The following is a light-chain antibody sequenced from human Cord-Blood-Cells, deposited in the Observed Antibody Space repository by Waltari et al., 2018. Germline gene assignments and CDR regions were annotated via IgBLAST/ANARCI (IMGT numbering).Light chain of an antibody. Sequence: QLVLTQSPSASASLGASVKLTCTLSSGHSSYAIAWHQQQPEKGPRYLIKLNSDGSHSKGDGIPDRFSGSSSGAERYLTSSSLQSEDEADYYCQTWGTGIHVVFGGGTKLTVL. J-gene: IGLJ2*01. CDR3: QTWGTGIHVV. CDR1: SGHSSYA. CDR2: LNSDGSH. V-gene: IGLV4-69*01.